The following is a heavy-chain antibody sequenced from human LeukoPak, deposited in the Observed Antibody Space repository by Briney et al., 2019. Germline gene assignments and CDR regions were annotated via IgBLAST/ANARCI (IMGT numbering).Heavy chain of an antibody. D-gene: IGHD2-15*01. CDR1: GFTFSDYY. CDR3: ARDDCSGGTCYPDP. Sequence: GGSLRLSCAASGFTFSDYYITWIRQAPGKGLEWLSYISSSGDTMYYADSVKGRFTISRDNAKHSLYLQMNSLRAEDTALYYCARDDCSGGTCYPDPWGQGTLSSSPQ. CDR2: ISSSGDTM. J-gene: IGHJ5*02. V-gene: IGHV3-11*01.